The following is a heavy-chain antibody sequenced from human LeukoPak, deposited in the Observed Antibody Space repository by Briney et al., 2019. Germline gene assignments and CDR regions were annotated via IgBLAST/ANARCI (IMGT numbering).Heavy chain of an antibody. D-gene: IGHD3-22*01. CDR1: GFTFGDYA. J-gene: IGHJ4*02. CDR3: TRSDDSSGYCDY. V-gene: IGHV3-49*03. CDR2: IRSKAYGGTT. Sequence: PGGSLRLSCTASGFTFGDYAMSWFRQAPGKGPEWVGFIRSKAYGGTTEYAASVKGRFTISRDDSKSIAYLQMNSLKTEDTAVYYCTRSDDSSGYCDYWGQGTLVTVSS.